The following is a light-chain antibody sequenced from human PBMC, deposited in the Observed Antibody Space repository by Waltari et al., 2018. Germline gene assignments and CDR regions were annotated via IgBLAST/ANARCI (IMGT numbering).Light chain of an antibody. V-gene: IGKV1-33*01. CDR2: DAS. CDR3: QQFDSHPPT. Sequence: DIQMTQSPSSLSASVGDRVTITCQASQSINNFLDWYQQKPGRAPNPLIYDASNLETGVPSRFSGSGSGTHFTLTISSLQTEDSATYYCQQFDSHPPTFGGGTKVEI. J-gene: IGKJ4*01. CDR1: QSINNF.